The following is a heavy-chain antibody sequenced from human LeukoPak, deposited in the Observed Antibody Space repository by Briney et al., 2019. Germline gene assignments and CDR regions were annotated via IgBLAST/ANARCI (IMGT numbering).Heavy chain of an antibody. D-gene: IGHD3-10*01. Sequence: PSETLSLTCTVSGDSITITNYYCGWIRQPPGKGLEWVGNIYHDGSTYYNPSLKSRVSISVDTSKNQFSLKLTSVTAADTAIYYCARDRDYYGSGRYFDLWDRGTLVTVSS. CDR2: IYHDGST. V-gene: IGHV4-39*07. CDR1: GDSITITNYY. J-gene: IGHJ2*01. CDR3: ARDRDYYGSGRYFDL.